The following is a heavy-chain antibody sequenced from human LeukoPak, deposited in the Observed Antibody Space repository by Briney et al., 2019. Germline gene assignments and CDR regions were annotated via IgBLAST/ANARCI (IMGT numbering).Heavy chain of an antibody. V-gene: IGHV4-59*01. CDR1: GGSISSYY. J-gene: IGHJ5*02. CDR3: ARDRGEGGFDP. CDR2: IYYSGST. Sequence: SETLSLTCTVSGGSISSYYWSWIRQPPGKGLEWIGYIYYSGSTNYHPSLKSRVTISVDTSKNQFSLKLSSVTAADTAVYYCARDRGEGGFDPWGQGTLVTVSS. D-gene: IGHD3-10*01.